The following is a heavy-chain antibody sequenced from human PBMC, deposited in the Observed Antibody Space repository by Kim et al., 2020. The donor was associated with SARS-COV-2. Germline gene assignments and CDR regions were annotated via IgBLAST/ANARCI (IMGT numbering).Heavy chain of an antibody. CDR1: GFTFDSRW. J-gene: IGHJ6*03. CDR2: SSPDGSNT. D-gene: IGHD1-1*01. V-gene: IGHV3-74*01. CDR3: ARVFHNWKADLYYYYMDV. Sequence: GGSLRLSCAASGFTFDSRWMHWVRQAPGKGLVWVAHSSPDGSNTSYADSVKGRFTISRDNAKSTLYLQMTSLRAEDTAVYFCARVFHNWKADLYYYYMDVCGKGTTVTVSS.